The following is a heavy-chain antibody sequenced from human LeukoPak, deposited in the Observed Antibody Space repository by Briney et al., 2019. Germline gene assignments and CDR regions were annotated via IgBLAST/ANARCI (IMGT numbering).Heavy chain of an antibody. CDR2: INHSGST. J-gene: IGHJ4*02. CDR3: ARRSSWYTYYFGY. D-gene: IGHD6-13*01. CDR1: GGSFSGYY. V-gene: IGHV4-34*01. Sequence: PSETLSLTCAVYGGSFSGYYWSWIRQPPGKGLEWIGEINHSGSTNYNPSLKSRVTISVDTSKNQFSLKLSSVTAADTAVYYCARRSSWYTYYFGYWGQGTLVTVSS.